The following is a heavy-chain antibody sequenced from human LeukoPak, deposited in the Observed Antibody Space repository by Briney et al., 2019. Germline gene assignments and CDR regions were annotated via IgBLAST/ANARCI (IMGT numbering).Heavy chain of an antibody. Sequence: KSSETLSLTCTVSGGSISSGSYYWGWIRQPAGQGLEWIGRIYTSGSTYYNPSLKSRVTISVDTAKNQFSLKLSSVTAADTAVYYCACTIGYCSSTSCYSAFDIWGPGTMVTVSS. D-gene: IGHD2-2*02. CDR1: GGSISSGSYY. J-gene: IGHJ3*02. V-gene: IGHV4-61*02. CDR2: IYTSGST. CDR3: ACTIGYCSSTSCYSAFDI.